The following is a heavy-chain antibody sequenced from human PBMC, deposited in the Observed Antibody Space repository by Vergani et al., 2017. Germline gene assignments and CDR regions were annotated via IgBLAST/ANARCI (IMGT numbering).Heavy chain of an antibody. CDR3: ASGKYSYAPAVAGY. Sequence: QMQLVQSGPEVQKPGTSVKVSCKASGFTFTSSAVQWVRQARGQRLEWLGWIVVGSGNTNYAQQFQGRVTMTRDTSIRPAYMELSRLRSDDTAVYYCASGKYSYAPAVAGYGGQGTLVTVSS. CDR1: GFTFTSSA. J-gene: IGHJ4*02. V-gene: IGHV1-58*01. CDR2: IVVGSGNT. D-gene: IGHD5-18*01.